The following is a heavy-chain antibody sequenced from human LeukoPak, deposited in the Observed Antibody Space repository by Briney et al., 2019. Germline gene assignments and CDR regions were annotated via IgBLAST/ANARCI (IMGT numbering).Heavy chain of an antibody. V-gene: IGHV1-2*02. Sequence: ASVTLSCTASGYTCTGCYMHWVRQAPGQGPGWVGWSNPNSGGTNYAQKFQRRVTMTRDMAITKDQMELSRMRSYDTAVYYCVLLLLRFGGGNYDMDVWGQGTTVTVSS. CDR1: GYTCTGCY. CDR3: VLLLLRFGGGNYDMDV. D-gene: IGHD3-10*01. J-gene: IGHJ6*02. CDR2: SNPNSGGT.